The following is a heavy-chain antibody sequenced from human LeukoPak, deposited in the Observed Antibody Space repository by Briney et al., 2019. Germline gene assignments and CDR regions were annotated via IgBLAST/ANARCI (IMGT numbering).Heavy chain of an antibody. Sequence: SETLSLTCDVSGYSITNGYYWGWIRQPPGKGLQWIGSIHHSGATSYNPSLKTRVTTSVDTSKNQFSLRLSSATAADTAVYYCARQSWQQLQNYMGVWGKGTTVTVSS. J-gene: IGHJ6*03. CDR3: ARQSWQQLQNYMGV. CDR2: IHHSGAT. V-gene: IGHV4-38-2*01. CDR1: GYSITNGYY. D-gene: IGHD6-13*01.